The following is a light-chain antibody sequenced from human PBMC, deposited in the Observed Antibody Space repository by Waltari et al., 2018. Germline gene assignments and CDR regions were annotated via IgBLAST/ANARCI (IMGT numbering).Light chain of an antibody. CDR2: WAS. V-gene: IGKV4-1*01. CDR3: QQYYSTPNT. CDR1: QSLLHTNNKNY. Sequence: DIVVTQSPDSLAVSLAERATMNCKSSQSLLHTNNKNYLAWYQLRPGQPPKLLIYWASTRESGVPGRFSGSGSGTDFTLTISGLQAEDVAVYYCQQYYSTPNTFGQGTKLEIK. J-gene: IGKJ2*01.